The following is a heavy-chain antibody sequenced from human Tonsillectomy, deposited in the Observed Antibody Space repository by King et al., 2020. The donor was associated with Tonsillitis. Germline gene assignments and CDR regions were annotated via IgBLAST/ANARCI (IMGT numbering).Heavy chain of an antibody. Sequence: QLQESGPGLVKPSETLSLTCTVSSGSISTYYWNWIRQPPGKGLEWIAYIYYSGTTDYNPSLKGRGTISLDTSRNQFSLNLSSVTAADTAVYYCARTPTQYYGSKRNTWPAAYDIWGQGTMVTVSS. D-gene: IGHD3-10*01. J-gene: IGHJ3*02. CDR3: ARTPTQYYGSKRNTWPAAYDI. CDR2: IYYSGTT. CDR1: SGSISTYY. V-gene: IGHV4-59*13.